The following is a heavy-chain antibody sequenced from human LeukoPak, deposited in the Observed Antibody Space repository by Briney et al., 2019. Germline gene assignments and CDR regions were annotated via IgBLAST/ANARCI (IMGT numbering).Heavy chain of an antibody. CDR1: GDSISSYH. J-gene: IGHJ4*02. CDR3: ALTDYGGGSDY. V-gene: IGHV4-59*01. Sequence: PSETLSLTCTVSGDSISSYHWSWIRQPPGKGLEWIGYIYYSGSTNYNPSLKSRVTISIDTSKNQFSPKLSSVTAADTAVYYCALTDYGGGSDYWGQGTLVTVSS. CDR2: IYYSGST. D-gene: IGHD4-23*01.